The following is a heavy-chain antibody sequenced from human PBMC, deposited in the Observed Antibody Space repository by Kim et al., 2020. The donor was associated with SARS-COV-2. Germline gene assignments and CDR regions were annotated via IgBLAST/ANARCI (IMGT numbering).Heavy chain of an antibody. Sequence: SLKSLVTISVDTSKNQFSLKLSSVTAADTAVYYCARGLYRNYYDSSGFDYWGQGTLVTVSS. D-gene: IGHD3-22*01. CDR3: ARGLYRNYYDSSGFDY. J-gene: IGHJ4*02. V-gene: IGHV4-34*01.